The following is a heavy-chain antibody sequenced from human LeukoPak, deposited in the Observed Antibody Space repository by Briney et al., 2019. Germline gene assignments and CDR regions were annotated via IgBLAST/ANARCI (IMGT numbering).Heavy chain of an antibody. CDR2: IIPILGIA. Sequence: SVKVSCKASGGTFSSYAISWVRQAPGQGLEWMGMIIPILGIANYAQKFQGRVTITADKSTSTAYMELSSLRSEDTAVYYCARAYYYDSSGYYGMDVWGQGTTVTVSS. D-gene: IGHD3-22*01. CDR3: ARAYYYDSSGYYGMDV. CDR1: GGTFSSYA. V-gene: IGHV1-69*04. J-gene: IGHJ6*02.